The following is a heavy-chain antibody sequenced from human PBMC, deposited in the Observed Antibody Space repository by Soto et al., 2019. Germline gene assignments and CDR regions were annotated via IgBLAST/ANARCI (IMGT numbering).Heavy chain of an antibody. Sequence: QVQLVQSGAEVKKPGASVKVSCKASGYTFTRYGISWVRQAPGQGLEWMGWISAYNGNTNYVKNPQGRVTMTTDTSTTIAYMERRSRRSDDTAVSYCSRDSDVWSAYWGQGTLVTVSS. CDR2: ISAYNGNT. D-gene: IGHD1-1*01. J-gene: IGHJ4*02. CDR3: SRDSDVWSAY. CDR1: GYTFTRYG. V-gene: IGHV1-18*01.